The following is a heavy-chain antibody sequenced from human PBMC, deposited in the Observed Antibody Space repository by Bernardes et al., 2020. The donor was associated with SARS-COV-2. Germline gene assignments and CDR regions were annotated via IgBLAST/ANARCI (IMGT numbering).Heavy chain of an antibody. CDR3: AIPPTNYDRYGMDV. V-gene: IGHV1-2*02. J-gene: IGHJ6*02. Sequence: ASVNVSCMASGYTFTGYYMHWVRQAPGQGLEWMGWINPNSGGTNYAQKFQGRVTMTRDTSISTAYMELSRLRSDDTAVYYCAIPPTNYDRYGMDVWGQGTTVTVSS. D-gene: IGHD3-22*01. CDR2: INPNSGGT. CDR1: GYTFTGYY.